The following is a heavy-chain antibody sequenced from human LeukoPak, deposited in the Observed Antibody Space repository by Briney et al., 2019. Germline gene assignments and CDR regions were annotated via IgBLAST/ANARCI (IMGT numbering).Heavy chain of an antibody. CDR1: GDSIGSYH. D-gene: IGHD5-12*01. Sequence: PSETLSLTCSVSGDSIGSYHWNWIRQPSGKGLEWIGIVFNDGGTKHNPSLKSRVAISVDTSKNQFALKLSSVTAADTAVYCVASYGGYVLDYWGQGALVIVSS. CDR2: VFNDGGT. V-gene: IGHV4-59*01. J-gene: IGHJ4*02. CDR3: ASYGGYVLDY.